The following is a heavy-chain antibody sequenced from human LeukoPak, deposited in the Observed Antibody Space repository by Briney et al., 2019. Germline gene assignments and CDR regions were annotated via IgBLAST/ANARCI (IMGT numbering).Heavy chain of an antibody. CDR2: ISSSGSTI. J-gene: IGHJ4*02. Sequence: GGSLRLSCAASGFTFSSYSMNWVRQAPGKGLEWVSYISSSGSTIYYADSVKGRFTISRDNAKNSLYLQMNSLRAEDTAVYYCARDSDYRNLTPYFDYWGQGTLVTVSS. CDR1: GFTFSSYS. D-gene: IGHD4-11*01. V-gene: IGHV3-48*04. CDR3: ARDSDYRNLTPYFDY.